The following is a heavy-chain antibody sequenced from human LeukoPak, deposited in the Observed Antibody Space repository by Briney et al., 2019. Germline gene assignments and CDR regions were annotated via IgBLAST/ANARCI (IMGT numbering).Heavy chain of an antibody. CDR2: INPNSGGT. D-gene: IGHD4-11*01. J-gene: IGHJ4*02. Sequence: ASVKVSCKASGYTFTGYYMHWVRQAPGQGLEWMGWINPNSGGTNYAQKFQGRVTMTRDTSISTAYMELRSLRSDDTAVYYCARDTSPDYSNYACSYWGQGTLVTVSS. CDR3: ARDTSPDYSNYACSY. CDR1: GYTFTGYY. V-gene: IGHV1-2*02.